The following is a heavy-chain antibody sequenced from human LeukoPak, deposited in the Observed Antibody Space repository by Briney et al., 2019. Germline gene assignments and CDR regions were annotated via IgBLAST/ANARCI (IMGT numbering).Heavy chain of an antibody. CDR2: IYYSGST. CDR3: ARTMIVVGGFDY. CDR1: GGSISSYY. D-gene: IGHD3-22*01. J-gene: IGHJ4*02. Sequence: SSETLSLTCTVSGGSISSYYWSWIRQPPGKGLEWIGYIYYSGSTNYNPSLKSRVTISVDTSKNQFSLKLSSVTAADTAVYYCARTMIVVGGFDYWGQGTLVTVSS. V-gene: IGHV4-59*01.